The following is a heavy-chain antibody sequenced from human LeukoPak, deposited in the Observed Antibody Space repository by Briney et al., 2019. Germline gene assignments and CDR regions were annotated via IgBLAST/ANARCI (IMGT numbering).Heavy chain of an antibody. CDR3: ARGRVVWFGAGWYYDL. CDR2: VSPTSGKT. V-gene: IGHV1-8*01. J-gene: IGHJ2*01. CDR1: GFTFTNYD. Sequence: ASVKVSCKASGFTFTNYDFNWVRQATGQGLEWMGGVSPTSGKTEYAQKFQGRVTMTRNASISTVYMELNSLRSEDTAVYYCARGRVVWFGAGWYYDLWGRGTLVTVSS. D-gene: IGHD3-10*01.